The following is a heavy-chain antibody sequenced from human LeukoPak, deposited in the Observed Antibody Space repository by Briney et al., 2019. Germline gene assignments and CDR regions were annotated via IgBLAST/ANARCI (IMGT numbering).Heavy chain of an antibody. CDR1: GGSISSGDYY. CDR3: ARSIGGDSLGI. V-gene: IGHV4-30-4*01. D-gene: IGHD2-21*01. CDR2: IYYSGST. J-gene: IGHJ3*02. Sequence: PSQTLFLTCTVSGGSISSGDYYWSWIRQPPGKGLEWIGYIYYSGSTYYNPSLKSRVTISVDTSKNQFSLKLSSVTAADTAVYYCARSIGGDSLGIWGQGTMVAVSS.